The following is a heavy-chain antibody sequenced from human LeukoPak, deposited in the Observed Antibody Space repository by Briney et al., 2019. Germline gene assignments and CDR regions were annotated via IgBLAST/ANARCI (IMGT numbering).Heavy chain of an antibody. J-gene: IGHJ4*02. CDR2: IYYSGST. V-gene: IGHV4-59*11. Sequence: SETLSLTCTVSGGSISSHYWSWIRQPPGKGLEWIGYIYYSGSTNYNPSLKSRVTISVDTSKNQFSLKLSSVTAADTAVYYCARSHGYVVVYDYWGQGTLVTVSS. CDR1: GGSISSHY. CDR3: ARSHGYVVVYDY. D-gene: IGHD3-16*01.